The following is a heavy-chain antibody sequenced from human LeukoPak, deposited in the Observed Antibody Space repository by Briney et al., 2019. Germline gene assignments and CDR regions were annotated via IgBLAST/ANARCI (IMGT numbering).Heavy chain of an antibody. CDR3: AKDWNYDNLTGGAFDI. CDR2: ISWNSGSI. CDR1: GFTFDDYA. Sequence: GGSLRLSCAASGFTFDDYAMHWVRQAPGKGLEWVSGISWNSGSIGYADSVKGRFTISRDNAKNSLYLQMNSLRAEDMALYYCAKDWNYDNLTGGAFDIWGQGTMVTVSS. V-gene: IGHV3-9*03. J-gene: IGHJ3*02. D-gene: IGHD3-9*01.